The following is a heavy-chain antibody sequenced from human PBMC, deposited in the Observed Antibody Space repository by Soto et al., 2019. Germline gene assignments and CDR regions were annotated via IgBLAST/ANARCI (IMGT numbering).Heavy chain of an antibody. D-gene: IGHD6-13*01. J-gene: IGHJ6*02. CDR2: FDPEDGET. V-gene: IGHV1-24*01. CDR3: ATLSWGIAAAGHCSHYGMDV. CDR1: GYTLTELS. Sequence: ASVKVSCKVSGYTLTELSMHWLRQAPGKGLEWMGGFDPEDGETIYAQKFQGRVTMTEDTSTDTAYMELSSLRSEDTAVYYCATLSWGIAAAGHCSHYGMDVWGQGPTVTVSS.